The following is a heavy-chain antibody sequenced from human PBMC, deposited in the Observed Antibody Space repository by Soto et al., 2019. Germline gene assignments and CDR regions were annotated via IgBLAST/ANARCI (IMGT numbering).Heavy chain of an antibody. CDR1: GFTFSSYS. D-gene: IGHD3-22*01. CDR2: VSSSSSYI. CDR3: ARGGDSSGSWPRY. Sequence: EVQLVQSGGGLVKPGGSLRLSCAASGFTFSSYSMNWVRQAPGKGLEWVSSVSSSSSYIYYADSLKGRFTISRDNAKNSLYLQMNSLRVEDTAVYYGARGGDSSGSWPRYWGQGTLVTVSS. V-gene: IGHV3-21*01. J-gene: IGHJ4*02.